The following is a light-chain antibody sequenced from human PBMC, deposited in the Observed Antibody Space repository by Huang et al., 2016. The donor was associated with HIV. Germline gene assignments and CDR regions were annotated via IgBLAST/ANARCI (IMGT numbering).Light chain of an antibody. CDR2: EAS. CDR3: QQRSRT. CDR1: QSLSNY. Sequence: EIVLTQSPATLSLSPGERATLSCRASQSLSNYLAWYQQKPGQAPRLLIYEASNRATGIPARFSGSGSGTDFTLTISSLESEDFAVYYCQQRSRTFGGGTKVEIK. J-gene: IGKJ4*01. V-gene: IGKV3-11*01.